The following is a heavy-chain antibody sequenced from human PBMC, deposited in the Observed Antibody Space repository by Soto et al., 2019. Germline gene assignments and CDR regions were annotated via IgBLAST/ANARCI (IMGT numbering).Heavy chain of an antibody. J-gene: IGHJ5*02. CDR1: GDSISSYY. CDR2: IYYSGST. D-gene: IGHD6-25*01. Sequence: PSETLFLTCTVSGDSISSYYWSWIRQPPGKGLEWIGYIYYSGSTDYNPSLKSRVTISVDTSKNQYSLKMTSVTAADTAVYYCAREVNESGSWFRPRGQGTLVTVSS. V-gene: IGHV4-59*01. CDR3: AREVNESGSWFRP.